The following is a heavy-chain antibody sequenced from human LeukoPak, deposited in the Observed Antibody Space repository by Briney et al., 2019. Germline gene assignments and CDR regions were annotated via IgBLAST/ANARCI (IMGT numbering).Heavy chain of an antibody. CDR3: ARWAVGAGGWFDP. CDR1: GGSISSSSYY. J-gene: IGHJ5*02. CDR2: IYYSGNT. V-gene: IGHV4-61*05. Sequence: PSETLSLTCTVSGGSISSSSYYWGWIRQPPGKGLEWIGYIYYSGNTNYNPSLKSRVTISVDTSKNQFSLKLSSVTPADTAVFYCARWAVGAGGWFDPWGQGTLVTVSS. D-gene: IGHD1-26*01.